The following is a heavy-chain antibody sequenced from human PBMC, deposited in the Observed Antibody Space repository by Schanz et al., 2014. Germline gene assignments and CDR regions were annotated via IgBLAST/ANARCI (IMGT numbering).Heavy chain of an antibody. CDR2: IKQDESER. CDR3: ARDKGGYYPFDY. V-gene: IGHV3-7*01. Sequence: EVQLVESGGGLVQPGGSLRLSCAASGFTFSTYWMSWVRQAPGKGLEWVANIKQDESERSYVDSVKGRFTMSRDNAKNSLYLQMNSLRAEDTAVYYCARDKGGYYPFDYWGQGTLVTVSS. J-gene: IGHJ4*02. D-gene: IGHD3-3*01. CDR1: GFTFSTYW.